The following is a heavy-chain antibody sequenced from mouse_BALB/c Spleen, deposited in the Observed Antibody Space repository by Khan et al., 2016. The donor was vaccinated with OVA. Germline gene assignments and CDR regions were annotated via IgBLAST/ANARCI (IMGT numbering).Heavy chain of an antibody. Sequence: EVELVESGGDLVQPGGSRKLSCAASGFTFSSYGMHWVRQAPEKGLEWVAYISGDSNTIYYADTVKGRFTISRDNPRKTLFLQMTSLMSEDTAMYYCATSYFYGYYFDYWGPGTTLTVSS. D-gene: IGHD1-1*01. V-gene: IGHV5-17*02. CDR2: ISGDSNTI. CDR1: GFTFSSYG. J-gene: IGHJ2*01. CDR3: ATSYFYGYYFDY.